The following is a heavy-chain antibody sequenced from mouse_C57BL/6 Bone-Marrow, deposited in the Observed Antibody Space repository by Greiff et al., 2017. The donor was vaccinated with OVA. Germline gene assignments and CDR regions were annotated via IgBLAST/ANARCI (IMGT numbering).Heavy chain of an antibody. CDR3: ARDGGHYAMDY. CDR1: GFTFSDFY. Sequence: EVMLVESGGGLVQSGRSLRLSCATSGFTFSDFYMEWVRQAPGQGLEWIAASRNKANDYTTEYSASVKGRFIVARDTSQSILYLQMNALGAEDTAIYYCARDGGHYAMDYWGQGTSVTVSS. J-gene: IGHJ4*01. V-gene: IGHV7-1*01. CDR2: SRNKANDYTT.